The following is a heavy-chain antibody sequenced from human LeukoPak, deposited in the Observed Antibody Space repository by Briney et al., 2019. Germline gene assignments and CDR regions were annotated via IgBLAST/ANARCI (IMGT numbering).Heavy chain of an antibody. CDR1: GNTFTAYY. V-gene: IGHV1-2*06. CDR2: INPNSGGT. Sequence: GASVKVSCKASGNTFTAYYIHWVRQAPGQRLEWMGRINPNSGGTNYAQKFQGRVTMTRDTSISTAYMELSRLRSDDTAVYYCARYTSVWQQPSYWGQGTLVTVSS. J-gene: IGHJ4*02. CDR3: ARYTSVWQQPSY. D-gene: IGHD6-13*01.